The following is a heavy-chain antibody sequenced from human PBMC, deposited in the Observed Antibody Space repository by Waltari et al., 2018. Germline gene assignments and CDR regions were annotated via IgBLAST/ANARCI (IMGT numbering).Heavy chain of an antibody. D-gene: IGHD5-12*01. CDR2: INHSGST. V-gene: IGHV4-34*01. CDR1: GGSFSGYY. Sequence: QVQLQQWGAGLLKPSETLSLTCAVYGGSFSGYYWSWIRQPPGKGLEWIGEINHSGSTNYNPSLKSRVTISVDTSKNQFSLKLSSVTAADTAVYYCARDDHGYLGYWGQGTLVTVSS. CDR3: ARDDHGYLGY. J-gene: IGHJ4*02.